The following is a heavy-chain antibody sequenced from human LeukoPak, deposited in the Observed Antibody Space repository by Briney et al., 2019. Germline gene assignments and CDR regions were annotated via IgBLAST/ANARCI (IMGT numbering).Heavy chain of an antibody. CDR2: ISYDGSNK. CDR3: ARGGSSWDCDY. CDR1: GFTFSSYA. Sequence: GSLRLSCAASGFTFSSYAMHWVRQAPGKGLEWVAVISYDGSNKYYADSVKGRFTISRDNSKNTLYLQMNSLRAEDTAVYYCARGGSSWDCDYWGQGTLVTVSS. V-gene: IGHV3-30-3*01. D-gene: IGHD6-13*01. J-gene: IGHJ4*02.